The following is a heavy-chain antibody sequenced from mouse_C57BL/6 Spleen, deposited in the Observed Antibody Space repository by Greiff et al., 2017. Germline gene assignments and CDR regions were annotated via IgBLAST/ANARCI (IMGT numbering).Heavy chain of an antibody. D-gene: IGHD2-3*01. V-gene: IGHV5-4*01. J-gene: IGHJ1*03. CDR1: GFTFSSYA. CDR3: ARYDGSYGGYFDV. Sequence: DVQLVESGGGLVKPGGSLKLSCAASGFTFSSYAMSWVRQTPEKRLEWVATISDGGSYTYYPDNVKGRFTISRDNAKNNLYLQMSHLKSEDTAMYYCARYDGSYGGYFDVWGTGTTVTVSS. CDR2: ISDGGSYT.